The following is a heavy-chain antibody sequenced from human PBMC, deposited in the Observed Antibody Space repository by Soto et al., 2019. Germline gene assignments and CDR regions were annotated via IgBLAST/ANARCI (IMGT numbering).Heavy chain of an antibody. J-gene: IGHJ6*02. Sequence: GGSLRLSCAASGFTFNNYAMSWVRQAPGKGLEWVSGISGNGDYTYYADSVKGRFTFSRDNSKNTLYLQMNSLRAEDTAVYFCAKAIELWLVRGASGYYGMDVWGQGTSVTVSS. V-gene: IGHV3-23*01. CDR1: GFTFNNYA. CDR3: AKAIELWLVRGASGYYGMDV. D-gene: IGHD6-19*01. CDR2: ISGNGDYT.